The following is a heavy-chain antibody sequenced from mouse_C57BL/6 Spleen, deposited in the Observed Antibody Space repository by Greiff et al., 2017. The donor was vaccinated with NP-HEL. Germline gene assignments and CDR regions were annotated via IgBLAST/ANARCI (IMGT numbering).Heavy chain of an antibody. CDR1: GFTFSSYA. CDR2: ISDGGSYT. D-gene: IGHD2-4*01. CDR3: ARVDDLYYFDY. J-gene: IGHJ2*01. Sequence: DVMLVESGGGLVKPGGSLKLSCAASGFTFSSYAMSWVRQTPEKRLEWVATISDGGSYTYYPDNVKGRFTISRDNAKNNLYLQMSHLKSEDTAMYYCARVDDLYYFDYWGQGTTLTVSS. V-gene: IGHV5-4*03.